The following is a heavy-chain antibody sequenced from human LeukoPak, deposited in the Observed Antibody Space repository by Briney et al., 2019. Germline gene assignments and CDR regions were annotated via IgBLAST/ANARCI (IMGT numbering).Heavy chain of an antibody. CDR1: GFTFSSYG. D-gene: IGHD1-26*01. V-gene: IGHV3-30*18. CDR2: ISYDGSNK. Sequence: PGGSLRLSCAASGFTFSSYGMHWVRQAPGKGLEWVAVISYDGSNKYYADSVKGRFTISRDNSKNTLYLQMNSLRAEDTAVYYCAKESGSYSVYYYMDVWGKGTTVTVSS. J-gene: IGHJ6*03. CDR3: AKESGSYSVYYYMDV.